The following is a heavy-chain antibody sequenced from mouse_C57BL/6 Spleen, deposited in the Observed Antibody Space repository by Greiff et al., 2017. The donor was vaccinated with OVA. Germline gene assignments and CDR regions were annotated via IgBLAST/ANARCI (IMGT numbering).Heavy chain of an antibody. V-gene: IGHV5-9-1*02. CDR1: GFTFSSYA. J-gene: IGHJ2*01. D-gene: IGHD1-1*01. Sequence: DVMLVESGEGLVKPGGSLKLSCAASGFTFSSYAMSWVRQTPEKRLEWVAYISSGGDYIYYADTVKGRFTISRDNARNTLYLQMSSLKSEDTAMYYCTRDRDYYGSSYEGYFDYWGQGTTLTVSS. CDR3: TRDRDYYGSSYEGYFDY. CDR2: ISSGGDYI.